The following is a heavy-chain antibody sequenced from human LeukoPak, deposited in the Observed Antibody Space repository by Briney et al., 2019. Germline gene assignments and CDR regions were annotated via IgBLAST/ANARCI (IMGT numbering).Heavy chain of an antibody. V-gene: IGHV3-21*01. CDR3: ARDTGRSRPYYFDY. CDR1: GFTFSSYS. CDR2: ISSSSSYI. Sequence: GGSLRLSCAASGFTFSSYSMNWVRQAPGKGLEWVSSISSSSSYIYYAGSVKGRFTISRDNAKNSLYLQMNSLRAEDTAVYYCARDTGRSRPYYFDYWGQGTLVTVSS. D-gene: IGHD1-1*01. J-gene: IGHJ4*02.